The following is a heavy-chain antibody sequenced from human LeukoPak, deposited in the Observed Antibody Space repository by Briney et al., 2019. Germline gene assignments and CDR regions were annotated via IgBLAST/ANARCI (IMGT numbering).Heavy chain of an antibody. CDR3: ARNAYSSSWYFDY. CDR1: GGSFSGYY. CDR2: INHSGST. J-gene: IGHJ4*02. V-gene: IGHV4-34*01. D-gene: IGHD6-6*01. Sequence: SETLSLTCAVYGGSFSGYYWGWIRKPPGKGLEWIGEINHSGSTNYNPSLKSRVTISVDTSKNQFSLKLSSVTAADTAVYYCARNAYSSSWYFDYWGQGTLVTVSS.